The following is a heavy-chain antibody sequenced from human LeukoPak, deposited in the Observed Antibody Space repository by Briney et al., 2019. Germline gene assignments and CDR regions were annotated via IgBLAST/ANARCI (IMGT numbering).Heavy chain of an antibody. Sequence: GGPLRLSCAASGFTFSSYAMSWVRQAPGKGLEWVSAISGSGGSTYYADSVKGRFTISRDNSKNALYLQMNSLRAEDTAVYYCAKDSGSTNYFDYWGQGTLVTVSS. J-gene: IGHJ4*02. V-gene: IGHV3-23*01. CDR1: GFTFSSYA. CDR2: ISGSGGST. CDR3: AKDSGSTNYFDY. D-gene: IGHD2-15*01.